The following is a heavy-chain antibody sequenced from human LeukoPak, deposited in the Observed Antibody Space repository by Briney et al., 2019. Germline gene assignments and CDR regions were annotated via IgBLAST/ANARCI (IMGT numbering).Heavy chain of an antibody. CDR3: ASPRQFGGNSDFDY. CDR2: ISYDGTNK. Sequence: GGSLRLSCAASGFSFSLYGMHWVRQAPGKGLEWVAFISYDGTNKYYADSVKGRFTISRDNSKNTLSLQMNGLKAEDTAVYYCASPRQFGGNSDFDYWGQGTLVTVSS. V-gene: IGHV3-30*03. D-gene: IGHD4-23*01. CDR1: GFSFSLYG. J-gene: IGHJ4*02.